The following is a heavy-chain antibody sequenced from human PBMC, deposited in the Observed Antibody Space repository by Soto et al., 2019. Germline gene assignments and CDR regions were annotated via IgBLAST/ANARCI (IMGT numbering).Heavy chain of an antibody. Sequence: QVQLVQSGAEVKKPGASVKVSCKASGYTFTGYYMHWVRQAPGQGLEWMGWINPNSGGTNYAQKFQGWVTMTRDTSISIAYMELSRLRSDDTAEYYCARATFIAVAGTSGMDVWGQGTTVTVSS. CDR2: INPNSGGT. CDR1: GYTFTGYY. D-gene: IGHD6-19*01. V-gene: IGHV1-2*04. CDR3: ARATFIAVAGTSGMDV. J-gene: IGHJ6*02.